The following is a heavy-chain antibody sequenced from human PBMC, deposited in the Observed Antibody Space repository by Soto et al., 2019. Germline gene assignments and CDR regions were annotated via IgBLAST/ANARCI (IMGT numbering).Heavy chain of an antibody. CDR3: ASAAVTGTAGLDF. CDR2: INPNSGGT. V-gene: IGHV1-2*02. CDR1: GYTFSGFY. J-gene: IGHJ4*02. D-gene: IGHD6-19*01. Sequence: SVKVSCKASGYTFSGFYMHWLRQSPGQGLEWMGWINPNSGGTKSAEKFQGRVTMTRDTSISTAYMELSRLTSDDTAVYYCASAAVTGTAGLDFWGQGTQVTVSS.